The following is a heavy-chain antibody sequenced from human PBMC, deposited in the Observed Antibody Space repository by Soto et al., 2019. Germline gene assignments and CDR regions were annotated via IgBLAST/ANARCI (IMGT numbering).Heavy chain of an antibody. CDR3: AIDRVIQLCLSDGMDV. D-gene: IGHD5-18*01. CDR1: GFTFSSYA. CDR2: ISGSGGST. J-gene: IGHJ6*02. V-gene: IGHV3-23*01. Sequence: EVQLLESGGGLVQPGGSLRLSCAASGFTFSSYAMSWVRQAPGKGLEWVSAISGSGGSTYYADSVKGRFTISRDNSKNTLYLQMNSLRAEDMAVYYCAIDRVIQLCLSDGMDVCGQGTTVTVSS.